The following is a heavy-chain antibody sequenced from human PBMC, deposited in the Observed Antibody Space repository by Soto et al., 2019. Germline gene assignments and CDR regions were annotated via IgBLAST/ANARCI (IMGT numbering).Heavy chain of an antibody. CDR1: GFTFSRNA. Sequence: EVQLVESGGGLVQPGGSLRLSCAASGFTFSRNAMHWVRQAPGKGLEYVSAISSNGGSTYYGNSVKGRFTISRDNSKNTLYLQMGSLRAEDMAVYYCARGGSDYYFDYWGQGTLVTVSS. CDR2: ISSNGGST. J-gene: IGHJ4*02. D-gene: IGHD2-21*02. CDR3: ARGGSDYYFDY. V-gene: IGHV3-64*01.